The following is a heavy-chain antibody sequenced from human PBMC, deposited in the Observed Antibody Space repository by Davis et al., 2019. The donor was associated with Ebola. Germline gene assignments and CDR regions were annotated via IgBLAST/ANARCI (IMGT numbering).Heavy chain of an antibody. D-gene: IGHD6-19*01. V-gene: IGHV3-21*04. CDR2: ISSSSSYI. J-gene: IGHJ5*02. Sequence: GESLKISCAASGFTFSSYSMNWVRQAPGKGLEWVSSISSSSSYIYYADSVKGRFTISRDNSKNTLYLQMNSLRAEDTAVYYCAKVYSGWFNWFDLWGQGTLVTVSS. CDR3: AKVYSGWFNWFDL. CDR1: GFTFSSYS.